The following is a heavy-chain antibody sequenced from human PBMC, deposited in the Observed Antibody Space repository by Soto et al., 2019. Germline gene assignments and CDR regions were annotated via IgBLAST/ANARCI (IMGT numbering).Heavy chain of an antibody. CDR2: TYYRSKWHN. Sequence: PSQTLSLTCAISGDSVSSDSAAWNWIRQSPSRGLEWLGRTYYRSKWHNDYAESVKSRISINPDTPKNQFSLQLDSVTPEDTAVYDCVRENGYPGHFDDWGQGTLVTVSS. CDR1: GDSVSSDSAA. D-gene: IGHD6-25*01. J-gene: IGHJ4*02. CDR3: VRENGYPGHFDD. V-gene: IGHV6-1*01.